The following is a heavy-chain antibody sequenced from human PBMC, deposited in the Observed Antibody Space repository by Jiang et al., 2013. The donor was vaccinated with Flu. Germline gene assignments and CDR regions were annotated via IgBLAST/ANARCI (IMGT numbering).Heavy chain of an antibody. V-gene: IGHV5-51*01. D-gene: IGHD2-15*01. Sequence: GAEVKKPGESLKISCKGSGYSFTSYWIGWVRQMPGKGLEWMGIIYPGDSDTRYSPSFQGQVTISADKSISTAYPQWSSLKASDTAMYYCARSYCSGGSCYWYYFDYWGQGTLVTVSS. CDR3: ARSYCSGGSCYWYYFDY. J-gene: IGHJ4*02. CDR1: GYSFTSYW. CDR2: IYPGDSDT.